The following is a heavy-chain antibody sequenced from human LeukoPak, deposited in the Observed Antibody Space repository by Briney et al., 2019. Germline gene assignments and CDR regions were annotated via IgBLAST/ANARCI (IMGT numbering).Heavy chain of an antibody. CDR2: IKQDGSEK. J-gene: IGHJ4*02. D-gene: IGHD1-7*01. CDR1: GFTLGNHW. Sequence: GGSLRLSCAASGFTLGNHWMSWVRQAPGKGLEWVANIKQDGSEKYYVDSVKGRFTISRDNAKNSMYLQMNSLRVEDTAVYFCARWEIRGTAHQLDYWGQGTLVTVSS. V-gene: IGHV3-7*01. CDR3: ARWEIRGTAHQLDY.